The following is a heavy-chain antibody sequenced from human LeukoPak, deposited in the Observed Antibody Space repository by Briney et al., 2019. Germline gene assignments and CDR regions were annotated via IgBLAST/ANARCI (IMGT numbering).Heavy chain of an antibody. D-gene: IGHD6-19*01. Sequence: ASVKVSCKASGYTFTSYAMHWVRQAPGQRLEWMGWINAGNGNTKYSQEFQGRVTITRDTSASTAYMELSSLRSEDMAVYYCARAHSSGWYGLDYWGQGTLVTVSS. CDR1: GYTFTSYA. CDR2: INAGNGNT. CDR3: ARAHSSGWYGLDY. J-gene: IGHJ4*02. V-gene: IGHV1-3*03.